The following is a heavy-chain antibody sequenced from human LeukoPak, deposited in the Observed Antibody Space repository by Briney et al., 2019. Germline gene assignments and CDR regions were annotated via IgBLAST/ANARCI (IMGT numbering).Heavy chain of an antibody. CDR2: ISTSGTTI. CDR1: IFSFNLYG. J-gene: IGHJ4*02. V-gene: IGHV3-48*03. CDR3: ARDLGGYSYGSHFDY. D-gene: IGHD5-18*01. Sequence: GGSLRLSCAASIFSFNLYGISWVRQAPGKGLEWIATISTSGTTIYYADSVKGRFTISRDNAKNSLYLQMNSLRAEDTAVYYCARDLGGYSYGSHFDYWGQGTLVTVSS.